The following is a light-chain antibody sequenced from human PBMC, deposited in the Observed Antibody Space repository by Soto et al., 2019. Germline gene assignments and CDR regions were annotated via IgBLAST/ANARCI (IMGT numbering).Light chain of an antibody. CDR2: DAS. J-gene: IGKJ3*01. V-gene: IGKV3-11*01. CDR1: QSVSSY. CDR3: QQRSNWPRLFT. Sequence: EIVLTQSPATLSLSPGERATLSCRASQSVSSYLAWYQQKPGQAPRLLIYDASNRATGIPARFSGSGSGTDFTLTISSLEPEDFAVYNCQQRSNWPRLFTFRPGPKVDIK.